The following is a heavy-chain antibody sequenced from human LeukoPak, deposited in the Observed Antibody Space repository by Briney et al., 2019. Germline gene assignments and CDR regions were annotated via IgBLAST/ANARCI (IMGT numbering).Heavy chain of an antibody. CDR1: GFTFSSYS. D-gene: IGHD5-12*01. CDR2: ISTSSRTI. J-gene: IGHJ4*02. Sequence: PGGSLRLSCAASGFTFSSYSMNWVRQAPGKGLEWVSYISTSSRTIYYADSVKGRFTISRDNAKNSLYLQMNSLRDEDTAVYYCARDSEYSGYDLGGDFDYWGQGTLVTVSS. V-gene: IGHV3-48*02. CDR3: ARDSEYSGYDLGGDFDY.